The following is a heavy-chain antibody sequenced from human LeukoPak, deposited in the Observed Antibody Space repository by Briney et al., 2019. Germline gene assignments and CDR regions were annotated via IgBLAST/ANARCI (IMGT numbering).Heavy chain of an antibody. V-gene: IGHV1-46*01. CDR3: ARGSRSYRHQNNWFDP. CDR1: GYTFTSYY. J-gene: IGHJ5*02. CDR2: INPSGGST. D-gene: IGHD3-16*02. Sequence: ASVKVSCKASGYTFTSYYMHWVRPAPGQGLEWMGIINPSGGSTSYAQKFQGRVTMTRDTSTSTVYMELSSLRSEDTAVYYCARGSRSYRHQNNWFDPWGQGTLVTVSS.